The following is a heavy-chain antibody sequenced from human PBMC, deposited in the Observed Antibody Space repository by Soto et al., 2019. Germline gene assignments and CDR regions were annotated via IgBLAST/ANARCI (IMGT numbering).Heavy chain of an antibody. Sequence: GESLKISCAPSGFTVQGNYMTWVRQASGKGLEWVSVVFSGGSTFYADSVKGRFTISRDTSKNTLSLQMNSLRAEDTAVYFCASARTYNYAFDFWGQGTLVTVSS. CDR3: ASARTYNYAFDF. D-gene: IGHD5-18*01. V-gene: IGHV3-53*01. CDR1: GFTVQGNY. J-gene: IGHJ4*02. CDR2: VFSGGST.